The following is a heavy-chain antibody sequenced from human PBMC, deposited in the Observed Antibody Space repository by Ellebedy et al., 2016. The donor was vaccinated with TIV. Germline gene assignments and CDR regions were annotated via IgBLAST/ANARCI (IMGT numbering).Heavy chain of an antibody. CDR1: GYTFTGYY. D-gene: IGHD3-10*01. Sequence: ASVKVSCXASGYTFTGYYMHWVRQAPGQGLEWMGWINPNSGGTNYAQKFQGRVTMTRDTSISTAYLQWSSLKASDTAMYYCARRVPVRGNLYYYYGMDVWGQGTTVTVSS. CDR3: ARRVPVRGNLYYYYGMDV. V-gene: IGHV1-2*02. CDR2: INPNSGGT. J-gene: IGHJ6*02.